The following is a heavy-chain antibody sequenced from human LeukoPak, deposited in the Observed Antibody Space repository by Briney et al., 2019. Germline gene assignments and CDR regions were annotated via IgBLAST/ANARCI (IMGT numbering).Heavy chain of an antibody. J-gene: IGHJ3*02. D-gene: IGHD3-22*01. Sequence: SETLSLTCRVSGGSISSYYWSWIRQAPGKGLEWIGYIYYSGSTKYSPSLKSRVTISLDTSKNQLSLKLSSVTAADTAMYYCAKSNGYGLIDIWGQGTMVTVSS. CDR3: AKSNGYGLIDI. CDR2: IYYSGST. CDR1: GGSISSYY. V-gene: IGHV4-59*01.